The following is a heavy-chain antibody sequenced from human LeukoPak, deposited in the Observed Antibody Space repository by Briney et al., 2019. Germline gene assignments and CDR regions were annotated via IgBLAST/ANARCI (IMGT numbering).Heavy chain of an antibody. CDR2: ISGSGGST. Sequence: GGSLRLSCAASGFTFSSYAMSWVRQAPGKGLEWVSAISGSGGSTYYADSVKGRFTISRDNSKNTLYLQMDSLRAEDTAVYYCARDRAWNYFDYWGQGTLLTVSS. D-gene: IGHD3-3*01. V-gene: IGHV3-23*01. J-gene: IGHJ4*02. CDR3: ARDRAWNYFDY. CDR1: GFTFSSYA.